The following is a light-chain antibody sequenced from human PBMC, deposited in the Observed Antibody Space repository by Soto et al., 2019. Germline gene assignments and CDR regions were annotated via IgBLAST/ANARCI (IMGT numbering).Light chain of an antibody. CDR3: QHYGSSPR. J-gene: IGKJ1*01. CDR2: GAS. CDR1: PSVSGNY. V-gene: IGKV3-20*01. Sequence: EIVLTQSPGTLSLSPGERATLSCRASPSVSGNYLAWYQQKPGQAPRLLIYGASSRPTGIPDRFSGSGSGADFTLTITRLEPEDFAVYYCQHYGSSPRFGQGTKVEIK.